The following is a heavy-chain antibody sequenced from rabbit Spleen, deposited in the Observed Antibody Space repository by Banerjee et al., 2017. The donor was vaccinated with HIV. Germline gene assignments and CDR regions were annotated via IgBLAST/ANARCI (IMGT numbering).Heavy chain of an antibody. CDR2: IDIGSSGFT. V-gene: IGHV1S45*01. D-gene: IGHD1-1*01. CDR3: ARDTSSSFSSYGMDL. Sequence: QEQLVESGGDLVKPGASLTLTCKASGLDFSGDSYDSYMCWVRQAPGKGLEWIACIDIGSSGFTYFASWAKGRFTISKASSTTVTLQMTSLTAADTATYFCARDTSSSFSSYGMDLWGPGTLVTVS. CDR1: GLDFSGDSY. J-gene: IGHJ6*01.